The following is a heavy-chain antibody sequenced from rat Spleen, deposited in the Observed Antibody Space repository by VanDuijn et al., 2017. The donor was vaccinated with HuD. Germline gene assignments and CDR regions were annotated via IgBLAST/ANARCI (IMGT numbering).Heavy chain of an antibody. Sequence: EVQLVESDGGLVQPGRSLKLSCAASGFTFSDYYMAWVRQAPTKGLEWVATISYDGSSTYYRDSVKGRFTISRDNAKSTLYLQMDSLRSEDTATYYCARARGTGDWYFDFWGPGTMVTVSS. CDR1: GFTFSDYY. CDR2: ISYDGSST. D-gene: IGHD4-3*01. CDR3: ARARGTGDWYFDF. V-gene: IGHV5-29*01. J-gene: IGHJ1*01.